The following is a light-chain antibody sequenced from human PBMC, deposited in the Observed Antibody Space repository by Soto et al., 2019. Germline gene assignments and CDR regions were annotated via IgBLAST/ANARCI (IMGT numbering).Light chain of an antibody. CDR3: QSYEGSLSSYV. CDR1: RSNIGAGYD. CDR2: SNN. Sequence: QSVLTQPPSVSGAPGQRVTISCTGSRSNIGAGYDVHWYQQLPGTAPKVLIYSNNNRPSGVPDRFSGSKSGTSASLAITGLQAEDEADYYCQSYEGSLSSYVFGTGTKLTVL. J-gene: IGLJ1*01. V-gene: IGLV1-40*01.